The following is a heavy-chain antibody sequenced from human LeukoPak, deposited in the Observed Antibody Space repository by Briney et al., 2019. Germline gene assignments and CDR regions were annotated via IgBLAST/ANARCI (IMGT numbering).Heavy chain of an antibody. CDR2: IRYDGSNK. D-gene: IGHD5-18*01. CDR3: ATGYSYEMDY. CDR1: GFTFSSYG. V-gene: IGHV3-30*02. Sequence: GGSLRLSCAASGFTFSSYGMSWVRQAPGKGLEWVAFIRYDGSNKYYADSVKGRFTISRDNSKNTLYLQMNSLRAEDTAVYYCATGYSYEMDYWGQGTLVTVSS. J-gene: IGHJ4*02.